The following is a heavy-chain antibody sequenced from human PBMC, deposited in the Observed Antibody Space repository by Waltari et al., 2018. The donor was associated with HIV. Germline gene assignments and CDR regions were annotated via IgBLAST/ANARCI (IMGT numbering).Heavy chain of an antibody. Sequence: EVQLLESGGGLVQPGESLRLSCAASGFAFHKYAMNWVRQAPGKGLEWVSAISGSSYIHTYYADSVKGRFTVSRDNSKRTVYLQMNSLRVEDTAVYYCAHQISGQWLTPGHWGQGTLVTVSS. D-gene: IGHD6-19*01. V-gene: IGHV3-23*01. CDR1: GFAFHKYA. CDR3: AHQISGQWLTPGH. CDR2: ISGSSYIHT. J-gene: IGHJ4*02.